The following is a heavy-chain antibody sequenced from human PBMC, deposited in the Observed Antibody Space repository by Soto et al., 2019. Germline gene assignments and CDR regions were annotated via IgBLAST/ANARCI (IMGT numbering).Heavy chain of an antibody. CDR2: INPKSGGT. CDR1: GYPFTDYF. J-gene: IGHJ4*02. Sequence: ASVKVSCKASGYPFTDYFIHWVRQAPGQGLEWMGWINPKSGGTIYAQKFQGRVAMTRDTSISTAYLELSRLRSDDTAAYYCAREFGNLDYWGQGTLVTVSS. V-gene: IGHV1-2*02. D-gene: IGHD3-3*01. CDR3: AREFGNLDY.